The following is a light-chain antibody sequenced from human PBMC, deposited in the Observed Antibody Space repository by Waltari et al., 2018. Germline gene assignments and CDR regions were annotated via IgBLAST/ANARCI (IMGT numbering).Light chain of an antibody. CDR1: SSDVDGFHF. CDR2: DVA. J-gene: IGLJ2*01. Sequence: QSALTQPASMSGSPGQSITISCTGTSSDVDGFHFVSWYQQYPGKAPKLIIYDVANRPSGFSHRFSGSRSGNTASLTISGLQAEDEADYYCSSYTSVNTRFGGGTKLTVL. V-gene: IGLV2-14*03. CDR3: SSYTSVNTR.